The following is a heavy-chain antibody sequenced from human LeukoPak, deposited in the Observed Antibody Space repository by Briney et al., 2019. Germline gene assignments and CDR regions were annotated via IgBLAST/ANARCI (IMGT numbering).Heavy chain of an antibody. Sequence: GGSLRLSCAASGFTFSGYWRSWVRQAPGKGLEWVATIRQDGSQKYYVDSVNGGFTISRANAKNSLYLQMNSLTAEDTAVYYCEREDQATVSEVGFDYWGQGTLVTVSS. V-gene: IGHV3-7*01. D-gene: IGHD4-11*01. J-gene: IGHJ4*02. CDR1: GFTFSGYW. CDR2: IRQDGSQK. CDR3: EREDQATVSEVGFDY.